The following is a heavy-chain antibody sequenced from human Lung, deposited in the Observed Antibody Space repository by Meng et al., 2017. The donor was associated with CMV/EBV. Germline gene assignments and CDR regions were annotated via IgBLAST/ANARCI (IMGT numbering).Heavy chain of an antibody. CDR3: ARVGAYCGGDCYHPR. CDR2: IYHSGST. J-gene: IGHJ4*02. V-gene: IGHV4-4*02. Sequence: QVQLQESGPGLVKPSGTLSPTCAVSGGSLSSRNWWGWVRQPPGKGLEWIGEIYHSGSTNYNPSLKSRVTISVDESKNQFSLRLSSVTAADTAVYYCARVGAYCGGDCYHPRWGQGTLVTVSS. D-gene: IGHD2-21*02. CDR1: GGSLSSRNW.